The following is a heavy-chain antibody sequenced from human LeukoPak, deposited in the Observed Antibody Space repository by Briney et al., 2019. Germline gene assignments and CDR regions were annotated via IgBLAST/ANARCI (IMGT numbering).Heavy chain of an antibody. V-gene: IGHV3-23*01. CDR1: GFNFSNYV. CDR3: AKGRRTFIVVVIDAFDV. CDR2: FSGSGGHA. D-gene: IGHD3-22*01. Sequence: PGGSLRLSCAASGFNFSNYVMGWVRHAPGKGLEWVSAFSGSGGHAYHADAVEGRFSISRDTSKNTLYLQMNSLRAEDTAVYYCAKGRRTFIVVVIDAFDVWGQGTMVTVSS. J-gene: IGHJ3*01.